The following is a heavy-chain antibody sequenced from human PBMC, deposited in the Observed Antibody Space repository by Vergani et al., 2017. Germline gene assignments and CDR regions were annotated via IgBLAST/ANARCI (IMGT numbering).Heavy chain of an antibody. CDR3: ATNGRVRKPPGGY. CDR1: GYTFTAYS. CDR2: INPNSGAT. J-gene: IGHJ4*02. D-gene: IGHD1-14*01. Sequence: QVQLVQSGAEVKKPGASVKVSCKASGYTFTAYSMHWVRQAPGPGLEWMGWINPNSGATNYAQKFQGRVTMTRDTSINTGYMELSRLRSDDPAVYYCATNGRVRKPPGGYWGQGTLVTVSS. V-gene: IGHV1-2*02.